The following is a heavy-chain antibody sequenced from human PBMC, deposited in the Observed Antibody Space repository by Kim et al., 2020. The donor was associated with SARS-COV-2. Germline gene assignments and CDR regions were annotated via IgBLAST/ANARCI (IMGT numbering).Heavy chain of an antibody. D-gene: IGHD6-13*01. V-gene: IGHV4-39*07. CDR1: GGSISSSSYY. CDR2: IYYSGST. J-gene: IGHJ1*01. CDR3: ARILPGGFVAAAGKSLRAEYFQH. Sequence: SETLSLTCTVSGGSISSSSYYWGWIRQPPGKGLEWIGSIYYSGSTYYNPSLKSRVTISVDASKNQFSLKLSSVTAADTAVYYCARILPGGFVAAAGKSLRAEYFQHWGQGTLVTVSS.